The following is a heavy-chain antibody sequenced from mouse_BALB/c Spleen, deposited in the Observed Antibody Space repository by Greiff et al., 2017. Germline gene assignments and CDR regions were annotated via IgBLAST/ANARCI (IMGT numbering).Heavy chain of an antibody. V-gene: IGHV1-80*01. J-gene: IGHJ3*01. CDR3: ARVGDGYYEGLAY. CDR2: IYPGDGDT. CDR1: GYAFSSYW. D-gene: IGHD2-3*01. Sequence: QVQLQQSGAELVRPGSSVKISCKASGYAFSSYWMNWVKQRPGQGLEWIGQIYPGDGDTNYNGKFKGKATLTADKSSSTAYMQLSSLTSEDSAVYFCARVGDGYYEGLAYWGQGTLVTVSA.